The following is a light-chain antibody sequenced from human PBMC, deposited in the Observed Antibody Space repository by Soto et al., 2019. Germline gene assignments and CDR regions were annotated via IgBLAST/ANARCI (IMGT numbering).Light chain of an antibody. CDR2: EVS. CDR3: SSFTSSSTRV. V-gene: IGLV2-14*03. Sequence: QSALTQPASVSGSPGQSITISCTGTSSDVGAYDYVSWYQQHPDKAPKLMIYEVSNRPSGVSNRFSGSKSVNTATLTISGLQTVDEAEYYCSSFTSSSTRVFGAGTKVTVL. J-gene: IGLJ1*01. CDR1: SSDVGAYDY.